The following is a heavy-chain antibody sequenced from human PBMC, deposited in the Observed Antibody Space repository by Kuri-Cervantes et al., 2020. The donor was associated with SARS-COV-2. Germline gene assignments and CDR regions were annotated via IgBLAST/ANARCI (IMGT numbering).Heavy chain of an antibody. J-gene: IGHJ4*02. D-gene: IGHD3-10*01. V-gene: IGHV3-30-3*01. Sequence: GESLKISCAASGFTFSGYAMHWVRQAPGKGLEWVAVISYDGSNKYYADSVKGRFTISRDNSKNTLYLQMNSLRAEDTAVYYCARAYTSGVLLWSLLGYWGQGTLVTVSS. CDR1: GFTFSGYA. CDR2: ISYDGSNK. CDR3: ARAYTSGVLLWSLLGY.